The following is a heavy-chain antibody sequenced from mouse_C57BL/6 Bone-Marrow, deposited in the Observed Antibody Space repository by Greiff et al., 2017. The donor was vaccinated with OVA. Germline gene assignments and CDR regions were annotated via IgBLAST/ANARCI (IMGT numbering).Heavy chain of an antibody. CDR2: IDPEDGDT. CDR3: PCAYGYFAY. D-gene: IGHD1-1*01. J-gene: IGHJ2*01. V-gene: IGHV14-4*01. CDR1: GFNIKDDY. Sequence: EVQLQQSGAELVRPGASVKLSCTASGFNIKDDYMHWVKQRPEQGLEWIGWIDPEDGDTDSASKFQGKATITADTSTNTAYMQLSSLTAEDTAVYYSPCAYGYFAYWGQGTTLTVSS.